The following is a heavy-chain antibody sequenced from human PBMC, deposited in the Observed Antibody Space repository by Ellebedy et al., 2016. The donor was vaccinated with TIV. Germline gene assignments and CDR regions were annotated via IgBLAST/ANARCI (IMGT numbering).Heavy chain of an antibody. CDR1: GYTFTSYA. CDR3: ARHLRMGQENWFDP. V-gene: IGHV1-3*01. CDR2: MNAGNGNT. Sequence: AASVKVSCKALGYTFTSYAMHWVRQAPGQRLEWMGWMNAGNGNTKYSRKFQGRVTITWDTAASTAYMELSSLRSEDAAVYYCARHLRMGQENWFDPWGQGTLVTVSS. J-gene: IGHJ5*02. D-gene: IGHD3-16*01.